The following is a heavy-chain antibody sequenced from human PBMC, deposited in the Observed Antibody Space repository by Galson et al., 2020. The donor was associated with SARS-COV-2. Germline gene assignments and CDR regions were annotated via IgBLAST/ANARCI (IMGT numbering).Heavy chain of an antibody. CDR3: ARVNGYYYDSSGYYWDYYGMDV. Sequence: ASVKVSCKASGYTFTSYDINWVRQATGQGLEWMGWMNPNSGNTGYAQKFQGRVTMTRNTSISTAYMELSSLRSEDTAVYYCARVNGYYYDSSGYYWDYYGMDVWGQGTTVTVSS. CDR2: MNPNSGNT. J-gene: IGHJ6*02. D-gene: IGHD3-22*01. CDR1: GYTFTSYD. V-gene: IGHV1-8*01.